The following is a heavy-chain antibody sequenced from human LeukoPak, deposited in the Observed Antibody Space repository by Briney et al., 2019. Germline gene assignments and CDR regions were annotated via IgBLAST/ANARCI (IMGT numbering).Heavy chain of an antibody. Sequence: GASVSVSCTASVYTFTSYYMHWVRQAPGQGRGWMGIINPSGGSTSYTQKFQGRVTMTRDTSTSTVYMELTSLSSEDTAVYYCARDSVVVAATPRLYYYYYYMDVWGKGTTVTVSS. V-gene: IGHV1-46*01. J-gene: IGHJ6*03. D-gene: IGHD2-15*01. CDR3: ARDSVVVAATPRLYYYYYYMDV. CDR1: VYTFTSYY. CDR2: INPSGGST.